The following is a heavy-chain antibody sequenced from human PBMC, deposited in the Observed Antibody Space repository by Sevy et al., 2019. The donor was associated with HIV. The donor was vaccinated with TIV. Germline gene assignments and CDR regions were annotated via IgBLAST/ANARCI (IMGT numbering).Heavy chain of an antibody. CDR2: INHSGST. D-gene: IGHD3-9*01. V-gene: IGHV4-34*01. CDR3: AGGERYFDWLLTEYWYFDL. J-gene: IGHJ2*01. Sequence: SETLSLTCAVYGGSFSGYYWSWIRQPPGKGLEWIGEINHSGSTNYNPSLKSRVTISVDTSKNQFALKLSSVTAADTAVYYCAGGERYFDWLLTEYWYFDLWGRGTLVTVSS. CDR1: GGSFSGYY.